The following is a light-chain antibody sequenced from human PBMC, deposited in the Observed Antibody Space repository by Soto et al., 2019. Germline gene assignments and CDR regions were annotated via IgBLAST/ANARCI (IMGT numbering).Light chain of an antibody. Sequence: DIQITQSPCSLSASVGDRVTITCQASQDISNYLNWYQQKPGKAPKLLIYDASNLETGVPSRFSGSGSGTDFTLTISSLQPEDFAIYYCQQTYTTPEITFGQGTRLEIK. CDR3: QQTYTTPEIT. J-gene: IGKJ5*01. V-gene: IGKV1-39*01. CDR1: QDISNY. CDR2: DAS.